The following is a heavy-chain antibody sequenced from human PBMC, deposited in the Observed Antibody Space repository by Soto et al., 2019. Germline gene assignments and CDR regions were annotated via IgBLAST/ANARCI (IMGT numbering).Heavy chain of an antibody. CDR2: SYSDGRNK. D-gene: IGHD6-13*01. J-gene: IGHJ5*02. CDR1: GFRLSDHG. V-gene: IGHV3-33*01. CDR3: ATGSWQQLGDL. Sequence: QVQLVESGGGVVQPGSSLRLSCAASGFRLSDHGMHWVRQAPGKGLEWVAISYSDGRNKYYADSVKGRFTISRDNSKNTLDLQMNSLRGEDTALYYCATGSWQQLGDLWGQGTLVTVSS.